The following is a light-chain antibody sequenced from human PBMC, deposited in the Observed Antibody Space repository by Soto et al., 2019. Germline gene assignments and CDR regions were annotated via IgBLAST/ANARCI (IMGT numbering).Light chain of an antibody. V-gene: IGKV3-15*01. J-gene: IGKJ1*01. CDR3: QQYNNWWT. CDR2: GAS. Sequence: EIVXTQSPXTLSVSPGERATLSCRASQSVSNNLAWYQKKPGQAPRLLIYGASTRATGIPARFSGSGSGTEFTLTISSLQSEDFAVYYCQQYNNWWTFGQGTKVEIK. CDR1: QSVSNN.